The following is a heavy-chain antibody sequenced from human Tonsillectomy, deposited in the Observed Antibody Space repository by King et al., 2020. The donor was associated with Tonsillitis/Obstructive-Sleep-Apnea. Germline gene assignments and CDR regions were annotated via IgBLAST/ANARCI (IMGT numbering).Heavy chain of an antibody. J-gene: IGHJ4*02. D-gene: IGHD1-7*01. CDR2: ISWNSGSK. CDR1: GFTFDDYA. CDR3: AKDQPKNWNYGTPHDY. V-gene: IGHV3-9*01. Sequence: VQLVESGGGLVQPGRSLRLSCAASGFTFDDYALHWVRQAPGKGLEWVSGISWNSGSKGYADSVKGRFTVSRDNARNSLYLQMNSLRAEDAALYYCAKDQPKNWNYGTPHDYWGQGTLVSVSS.